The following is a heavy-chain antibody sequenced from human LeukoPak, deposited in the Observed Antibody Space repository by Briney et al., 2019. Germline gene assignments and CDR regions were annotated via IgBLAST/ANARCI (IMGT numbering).Heavy chain of an antibody. D-gene: IGHD2-2*01. J-gene: IGHJ6*03. Sequence: PGGSLRLSCAASGFSFSTYGFHWVRQAPGKGLEWVTFIRFDGGKKNYADSVKGRFTISRDNAKNSLYLQMNSLRAEDTAVYYCARDDCSSTSCELNYYYYYMDVWGKGTTVTVSS. V-gene: IGHV3-30*02. CDR1: GFSFSTYG. CDR3: ARDDCSSTSCELNYYYYYMDV. CDR2: IRFDGGKK.